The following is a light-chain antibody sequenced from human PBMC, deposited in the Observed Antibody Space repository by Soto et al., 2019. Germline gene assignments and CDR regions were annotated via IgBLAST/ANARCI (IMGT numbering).Light chain of an antibody. CDR3: HCYDVSLRGPI. V-gene: IGLV1-40*01. Sequence: QSVLTQPPSVFGAPGQRVTITCTGSSSNIGAGYDVHWYQQLPGTAPKVLIYDNNNRPSGVPDRFSGSKSGTSASLAISGLQYEDEADYYCHCYDVSLRGPIFGGGTKLTVL. J-gene: IGLJ2*01. CDR1: SSNIGAGYD. CDR2: DNN.